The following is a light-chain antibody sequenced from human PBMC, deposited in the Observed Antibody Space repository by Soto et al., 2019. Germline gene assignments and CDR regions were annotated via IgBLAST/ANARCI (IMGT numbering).Light chain of an antibody. V-gene: IGKV1-39*01. CDR2: AAS. CDR1: QSISSY. CDR3: QQSYSTPPT. J-gene: IGKJ1*01. Sequence: DIQMPQSPSSLSASVGDRVTITCRSSQSISSYLNGYQQKPGKAPKLLIYAASSLQSGVPSRFSGSGSGTDFTLTISSLQPEDFATYYCQQSYSTPPTFGQGTKVEIK.